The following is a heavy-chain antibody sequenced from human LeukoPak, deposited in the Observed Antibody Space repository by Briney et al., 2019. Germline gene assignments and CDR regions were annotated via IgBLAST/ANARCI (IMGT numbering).Heavy chain of an antibody. Sequence: GGSLRLSCAASGLTFSSYAMSWVRQAPGKGLEWVSAISGSGGSTYYADSVKGRFTISRDNSKNALYLQMNSLRAEDTAVYYCAKRHSSGYYYPYWGQGTLVTVSS. CDR3: AKRHSSGYYYPY. CDR2: ISGSGGST. CDR1: GLTFSSYA. V-gene: IGHV3-23*01. D-gene: IGHD3-22*01. J-gene: IGHJ4*02.